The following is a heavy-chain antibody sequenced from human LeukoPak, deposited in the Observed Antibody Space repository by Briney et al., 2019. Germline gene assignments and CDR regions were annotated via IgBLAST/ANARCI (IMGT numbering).Heavy chain of an antibody. Sequence: GGSLRLSCAASGFTFSSYAMHWVRQVPGKGLEWVAVISYDGSNKYYADSVKGRFTISRDNSKNTLYLQINSLRAEDTAIYYCAKSAVRGVPVLGNWGQGTLVTVSS. J-gene: IGHJ4*02. CDR3: AKSAVRGVPVLGN. D-gene: IGHD3-3*01. V-gene: IGHV3-30-3*02. CDR1: GFTFSSYA. CDR2: ISYDGSNK.